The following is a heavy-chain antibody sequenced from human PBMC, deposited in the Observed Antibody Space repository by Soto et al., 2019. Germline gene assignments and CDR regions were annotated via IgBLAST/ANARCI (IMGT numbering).Heavy chain of an antibody. CDR3: ARQQAMDY. CDR1: GYTFVNYE. J-gene: IGHJ4*01. V-gene: IGHV1-8*01. Sequence: QVQLVQSGAEVKKPGSSVKVSCKASGYTFVNYEINWVRQATGQGLEWLGWMNPHSGDTFYAQNFQGRVTMTRNTSITTAYMALNSLNSEDTAVSYCARQQAMDYWGHGTLVTVYS. CDR2: MNPHSGDT.